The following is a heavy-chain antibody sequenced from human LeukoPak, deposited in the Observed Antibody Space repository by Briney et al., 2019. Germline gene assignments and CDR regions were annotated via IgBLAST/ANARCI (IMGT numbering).Heavy chain of an antibody. CDR3: ARDSNSSGYYVAY. D-gene: IGHD3-22*01. CDR1: GFTFSDYY. CDR2: ISSRGSSI. Sequence: GGSLRLSCAASGFTFSDYYMSWIRQAPGKGLEWVSYISSRGSSIYYADSLKGRFTISRDNAKNSLYLQMNSLRPEDTAVYYCARDSNSSGYYVAYWGQGTLVTVSS. J-gene: IGHJ4*02. V-gene: IGHV3-11*01.